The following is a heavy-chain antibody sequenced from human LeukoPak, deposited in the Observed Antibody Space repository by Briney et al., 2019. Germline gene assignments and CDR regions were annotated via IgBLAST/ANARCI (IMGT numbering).Heavy chain of an antibody. V-gene: IGHV1-69*04. J-gene: IGHJ4*02. CDR1: GGTFSSYA. Sequence: AASVKVSCKASGGTFSSYAISWVRQVPGQGLEWMGRIIPILDITNYAQKFQGRVTITADKSTSTAYMELSSLRSEDTAVYYCARDNTAMEFSFDYWGQGTLVTVSS. CDR3: ARDNTAMEFSFDY. D-gene: IGHD5-18*01. CDR2: IIPILDIT.